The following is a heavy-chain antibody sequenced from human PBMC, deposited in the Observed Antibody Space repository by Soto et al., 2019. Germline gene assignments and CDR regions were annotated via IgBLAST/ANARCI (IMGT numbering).Heavy chain of an antibody. CDR1: GFTFSSYG. CDR3: ARERIDAYGDLIPVY. D-gene: IGHD4-17*01. V-gene: IGHV3-33*01. Sequence: PGVSLRLSCAASGFTFSSYGMHWVRQAPGKGLEWVAFIWFDGSSKYYADSVKGRFTISRDNSKNTLYLQMNSLRAEDTAVYYCARERIDAYGDLIPVYWVKGTLVTV. CDR2: IWFDGSSK. J-gene: IGHJ4*02.